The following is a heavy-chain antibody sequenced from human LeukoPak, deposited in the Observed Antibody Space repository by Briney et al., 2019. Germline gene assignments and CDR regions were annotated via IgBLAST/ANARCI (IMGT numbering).Heavy chain of an antibody. CDR3: ARHETGPYFDY. V-gene: IGHV5-51*01. Sequence: GESLKISCKASGYSFTTYWIGWVRQMPGKGLECMGIIYPGDSDTRYSPSFQGQVTISADKSISTAYLQWSSLKASDTAMYYCARHETGPYFDYWGQGTLVTVSS. J-gene: IGHJ4*02. D-gene: IGHD1-1*01. CDR1: GYSFTTYW. CDR2: IYPGDSDT.